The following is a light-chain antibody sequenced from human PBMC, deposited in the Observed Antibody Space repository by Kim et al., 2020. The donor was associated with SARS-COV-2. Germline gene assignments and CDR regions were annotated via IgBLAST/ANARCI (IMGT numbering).Light chain of an antibody. CDR2: TNN. J-gene: IGLJ3*02. CDR3: AAWDDSLNGWV. CDR1: SSNIGRNT. Sequence: QSVLTQPPSASGTPGQRVSISCSGSSSNIGRNTVNWYRQFPGTAPKLLIYTNNQWPSGFPDRFSGSKSGTSASLAISGLQSEDEAHYYCAAWDDSLNGWVFGGGTQLTVL. V-gene: IGLV1-44*01.